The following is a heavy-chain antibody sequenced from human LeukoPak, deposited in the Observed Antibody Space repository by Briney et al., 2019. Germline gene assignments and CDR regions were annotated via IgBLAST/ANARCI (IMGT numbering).Heavy chain of an antibody. V-gene: IGHV3-74*01. J-gene: IGHJ4*02. CDR2: INSDESST. CDR1: GFTFSSYW. CDR3: AKDRGLIVGAITGYFDF. Sequence: GGSLRLSCAASGFTFSSYWMYWVRQAPGKGLVWVSRINSDESSTSYADSVKGRFTISRDNSKNTLYLQMNSLRAEDTAVYYCAKDRGLIVGAITGYFDFWGQGTLVTVSS. D-gene: IGHD1-26*01.